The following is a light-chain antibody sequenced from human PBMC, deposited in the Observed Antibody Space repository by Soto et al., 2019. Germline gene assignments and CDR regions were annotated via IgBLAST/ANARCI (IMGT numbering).Light chain of an antibody. Sequence: ESVLTQSPGTLSLSPGERATLSCRASQSVSSHLAWFQQRPGQAPRLLIYDASNRATGIPARFSGRGSGTDFTLTISSIEPEDFAVYYCQQRSSAITFGQGTRLEI. J-gene: IGKJ5*01. CDR2: DAS. V-gene: IGKV3-11*01. CDR3: QQRSSAIT. CDR1: QSVSSH.